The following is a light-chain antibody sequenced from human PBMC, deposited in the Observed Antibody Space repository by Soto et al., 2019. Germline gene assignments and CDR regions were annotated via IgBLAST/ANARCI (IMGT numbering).Light chain of an antibody. CDR2: DAS. J-gene: IGKJ4*01. CDR3: QQYNSYPLT. Sequence: DIQMTQSPSTLSASVGDRATITCRASQSISSWLAWYQQKPGKTPKLLIYDASSLESGVPSRFSGSGSGTEFTLTISSLQPDDFATYYCQQYNSYPLTFGGGTKVEMK. V-gene: IGKV1-5*01. CDR1: QSISSW.